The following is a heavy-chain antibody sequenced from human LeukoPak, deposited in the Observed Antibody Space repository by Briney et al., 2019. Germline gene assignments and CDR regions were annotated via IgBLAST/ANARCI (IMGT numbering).Heavy chain of an antibody. CDR1: GGSISSYY. D-gene: IGHD6-13*01. CDR2: IYTSGST. V-gene: IGHV4-4*07. Sequence: PSETLSLTCTVSGGSISSYYWSWIRQPGGKGLEWIGRIYTSGSTNYNPSLKSRVTMSVDTSKNQFSLKLSSVTAADTAVYYCARDLEGSSWSYYYYGMDVWGQGTTVTVSS. J-gene: IGHJ6*02. CDR3: ARDLEGSSWSYYYYGMDV.